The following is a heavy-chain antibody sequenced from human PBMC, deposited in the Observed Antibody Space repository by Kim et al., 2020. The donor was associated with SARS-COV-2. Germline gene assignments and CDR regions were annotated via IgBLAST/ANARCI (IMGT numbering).Heavy chain of an antibody. CDR3: ARGKVATIYYYYYGMDV. J-gene: IGHJ6*01. CDR1: GGSISSYY. V-gene: IGHV4-59*13. CDR2: IYYSGST. D-gene: IGHD5-12*01. Sequence: SETLSLTCTVSGGSISSYYWSWIRQPPGKGLEWIGYIYYSGSTNYNPSLKSRVTISVDTSKNQFSLKLSSVTAADTAVYYCARGKVATIYYYYYGMDVWG.